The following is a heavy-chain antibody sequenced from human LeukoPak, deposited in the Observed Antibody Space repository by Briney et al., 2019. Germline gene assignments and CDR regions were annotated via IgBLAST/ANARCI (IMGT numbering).Heavy chain of an antibody. CDR3: ARGSSSTRGDYYGMDV. CDR2: IKQDGSEK. V-gene: IGHV3-7*01. Sequence: TGGSLRLSCAASGFTFSSYWMSWVRQAPGKGLEWVANIKQDGSEKYYVDSVKGRFTISRDNAKNSLYLQMNSLRAEDTAVYYCARGSSSTRGDYYGMDVWGQGTTVTVSS. D-gene: IGHD6-6*01. J-gene: IGHJ6*02. CDR1: GFTFSSYW.